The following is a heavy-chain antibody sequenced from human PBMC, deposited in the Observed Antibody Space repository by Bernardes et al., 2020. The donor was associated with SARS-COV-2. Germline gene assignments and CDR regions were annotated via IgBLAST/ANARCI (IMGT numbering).Heavy chain of an antibody. CDR3: ARQVDTSLDWYFDV. CDR1: GGSVSSGSYY. J-gene: IGHJ2*01. Sequence: TLSLTCTISGGSVSSGSYYWVWIRQPPGKGLEWIGSIYYSGSTHYNPSLKSRVTISVDTSKNQFSLRLRSVTAADTAVYYCARQVDTSLDWYFDVWGRGTLVTVSS. CDR2: IYYSGST. D-gene: IGHD5-18*01. V-gene: IGHV4-39*01.